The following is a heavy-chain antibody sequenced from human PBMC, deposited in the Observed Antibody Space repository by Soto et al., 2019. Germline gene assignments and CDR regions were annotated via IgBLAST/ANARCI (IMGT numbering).Heavy chain of an antibody. CDR3: ARPGGRGYYYYGMDV. CDR1: GGTFSSNG. V-gene: IGHV1-69*12. D-gene: IGHD1-26*01. J-gene: IGHJ6*02. Sequence: QVQLVQSGAEVKKPGSSVKVSCKASGGTFSSNGISWVRQAPGQGLEWMGGIIPIFGTANYAQKFQGRVKITADESTNTACMELSSLRSEYTAVYYCARPGGRGYYYYGMDVWGQGTTVTVSS. CDR2: IIPIFGTA.